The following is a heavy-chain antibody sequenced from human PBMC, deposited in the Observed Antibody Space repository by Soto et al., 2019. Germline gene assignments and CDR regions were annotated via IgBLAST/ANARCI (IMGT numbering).Heavy chain of an antibody. CDR3: ARSRYFLYDSNGHYGLDI. CDR2: IYYSGST. D-gene: IGHD3-22*01. V-gene: IGHV4-31*03. J-gene: IGHJ6*02. CDR1: GGSISSGGYY. Sequence: SETLSLTCTVSGGSISSGGYYWSWIRQHPGKGLEWIGYIYYSGSTYYNPSLKSRVTISVDTSKNQFSLKLSSVTAADTAVYYYARSRYFLYDSNGHYGLDIWGQGTMVTVSS.